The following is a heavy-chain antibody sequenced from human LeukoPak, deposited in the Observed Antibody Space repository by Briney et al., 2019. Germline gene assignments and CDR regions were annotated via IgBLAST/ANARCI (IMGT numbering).Heavy chain of an antibody. Sequence: SGGSLRLSCAASGFTLSTYGMHWVRQAPGKGLEGVAVIWYDGSNKYYADSVKGRFTISRDNSKNTLYLQMNSLRAEDRAVYYCASQYCSSTRCYVRQQLVLGHYWGQGTLVTVSS. CDR2: IWYDGSNK. J-gene: IGHJ4*02. CDR3: ASQYCSSTRCYVRQQLVLGHY. CDR1: GFTLSTYG. V-gene: IGHV3-33*01. D-gene: IGHD2-2*01.